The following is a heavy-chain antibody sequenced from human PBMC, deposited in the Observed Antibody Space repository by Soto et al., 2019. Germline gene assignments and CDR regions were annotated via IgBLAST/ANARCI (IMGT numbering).Heavy chain of an antibody. CDR1: GYTFTSYG. J-gene: IGHJ6*02. V-gene: IGHV1-18*04. CDR3: ARDIVPAAMGRLYGMDV. Sequence: EASVKVSCKASGYTFTSYGISWARQAPGQGLEWMGWISAYNGNTNYAQKLQGRVTMTTDTSTSTAYMELRSLRSDDTAVYYCARDIVPAAMGRLYGMDVWGQGTTVTVSS. CDR2: ISAYNGNT. D-gene: IGHD2-2*01.